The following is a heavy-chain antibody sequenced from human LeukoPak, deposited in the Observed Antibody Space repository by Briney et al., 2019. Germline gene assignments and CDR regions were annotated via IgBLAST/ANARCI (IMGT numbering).Heavy chain of an antibody. V-gene: IGHV1-69*13. J-gene: IGHJ4*02. CDR3: ARSSGQPPYFDY. Sequence: ASVKVSCKASGGTFSSYAISWVRQAPGQGLEWMGGIIPIFGTANYAQKFQGRVTITADESTSTAYMELSSLRSEDTAVYYCARSSGQPPYFDYWGQGTLVTVSS. CDR2: IIPIFGTA. D-gene: IGHD3-22*01. CDR1: GGTFSSYA.